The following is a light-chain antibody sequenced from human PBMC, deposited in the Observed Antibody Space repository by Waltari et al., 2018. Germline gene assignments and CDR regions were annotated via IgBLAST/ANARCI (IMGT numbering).Light chain of an antibody. CDR1: SSDVGANNF. J-gene: IGLJ3*02. V-gene: IGLV2-11*01. CDR2: DIN. Sequence: QSALTQPRPVSGSPGQSVTISCTGPSSDVGANNFVSWYQHHPDKAPKRIIYDINKRPSGVPDRFSGSKSGNTASLTISGLQAEDEADYYCCSCVGRNIYWVFGGGTKLTVL. CDR3: CSCVGRNIYWV.